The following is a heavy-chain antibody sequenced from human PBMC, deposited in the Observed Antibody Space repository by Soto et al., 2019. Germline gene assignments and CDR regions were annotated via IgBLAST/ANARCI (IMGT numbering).Heavy chain of an antibody. CDR1: GFTFSSYE. J-gene: IGHJ3*02. CDR2: ISSSGSTI. Sequence: HPGGSLRLSCAASGFTFSSYEMNWVRQAPGKGLEWVSYISSSGSTIYYADSVKGRFTISRDNAKNSLYLQMNSLRAEDTAVYYCARDSADAFDIWGQGTMVTVSS. CDR3: ARDSADAFDI. V-gene: IGHV3-48*03.